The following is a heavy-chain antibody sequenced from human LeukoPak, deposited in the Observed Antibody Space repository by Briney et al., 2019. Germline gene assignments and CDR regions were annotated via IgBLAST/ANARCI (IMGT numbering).Heavy chain of an antibody. CDR3: VRAHSNGYYGI. J-gene: IGHJ4*02. V-gene: IGHV1-18*01. Sequence: ASVKVSCKASGYTFTNYGISWVRQAPGQGLEWMGWISADNGNTNYAQKLQGRVTMTTDTSTSTAYMELRSLRSDDTAVYYCVRAHSNGYYGIWGQGTLVTVSS. D-gene: IGHD3-22*01. CDR1: GYTFTNYG. CDR2: ISADNGNT.